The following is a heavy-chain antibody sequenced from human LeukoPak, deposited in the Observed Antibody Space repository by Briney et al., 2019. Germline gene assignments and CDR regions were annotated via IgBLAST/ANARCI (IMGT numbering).Heavy chain of an antibody. V-gene: IGHV1-3*01. CDR1: GYTFTSYA. CDR2: INAGNGNT. Sequence: ASVKVSCKAPGYTFTSYAMHWVRQAPGQRLEWMGWINAGNGNTKYSQKFQGRVTITRDTSASTAYMELSSLRSEDTAVYYCARDPVWFGELLSPLYWGQGTLVTVSS. D-gene: IGHD3-10*01. J-gene: IGHJ4*02. CDR3: ARDPVWFGELLSPLY.